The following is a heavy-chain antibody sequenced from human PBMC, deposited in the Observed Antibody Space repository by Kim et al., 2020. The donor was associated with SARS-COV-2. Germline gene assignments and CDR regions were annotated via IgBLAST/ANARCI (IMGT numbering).Heavy chain of an antibody. CDR1: GFTFSTYT. CDR2: ITSSSSYI. J-gene: IGHJ4*02. D-gene: IGHD6-13*01. Sequence: GGSLRLSCAASGFTFSTYTMNWVRQTPGKGLEWVSSITSSSSYIYYADSVRGRFTISRDDARDSLSLQMGSLSVEDTAVYYCTRAAIAAAGTGPFDSWGQGTLVTVSS. V-gene: IGHV3-21*01. CDR3: TRAAIAAAGTGPFDS.